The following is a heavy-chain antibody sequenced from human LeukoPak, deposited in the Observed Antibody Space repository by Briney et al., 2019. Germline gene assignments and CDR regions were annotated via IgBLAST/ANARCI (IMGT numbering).Heavy chain of an antibody. CDR1: GFTFSSSD. Sequence: GGSLRLSCAASGFTFSSSDMHWVRQAPGKGLEWVAVISYDATNRYYADSVKGRFTLSRDNSKNTLYLQTNTLRDEDTAVYYCAKASSNYFYYFEYWGQGTLVTVSS. D-gene: IGHD2/OR15-2a*01. J-gene: IGHJ4*02. V-gene: IGHV3-30*18. CDR2: ISYDATNR. CDR3: AKASSNYFYYFEY.